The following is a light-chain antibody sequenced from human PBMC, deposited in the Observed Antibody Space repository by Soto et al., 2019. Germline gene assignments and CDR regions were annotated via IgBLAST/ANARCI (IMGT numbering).Light chain of an antibody. J-gene: IGKJ5*01. CDR3: QQYNTYAT. V-gene: IGKV1-13*02. CDR1: QGIGNA. CDR2: DAS. Sequence: AIQMTQSPSSLSASVGDRVTISCRASQGIGNALGWYQQKPGKPPKPLIYDASTLKTGVPSRFSGSGSGSEFNFTITGLQPDDFATYFCQQYNTYATFGQGTRLEIK.